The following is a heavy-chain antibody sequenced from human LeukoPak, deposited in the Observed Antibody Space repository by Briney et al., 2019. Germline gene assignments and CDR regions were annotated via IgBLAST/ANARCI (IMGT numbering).Heavy chain of an antibody. Sequence: GASVKVSCKASGYTFTSYGISWVRQAPGQGLEWMGWISAYNGNTNYAQKLQGRVTMTTDTSTSTAYMELRSLRSDDTAVYYCARYRYSSSCDYFDYWGQGTLVTVSS. CDR2: ISAYNGNT. D-gene: IGHD6-13*01. CDR3: ARYRYSSSCDYFDY. J-gene: IGHJ4*02. CDR1: GYTFTSYG. V-gene: IGHV1-18*01.